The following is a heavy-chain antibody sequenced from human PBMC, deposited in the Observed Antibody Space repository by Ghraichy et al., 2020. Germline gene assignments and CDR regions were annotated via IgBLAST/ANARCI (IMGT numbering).Heavy chain of an antibody. CDR2: IYHSGST. Sequence: SQTLSLTCAVSGYSISSGYYWGWIRQPPGKGLEWIGSIYHSGSTYYNPSLKSRVTISVDTSKNQFSLKLSSVTAADTAVYYCARDKYQLRVLRYGPHAFDIWGQGTMVTVSS. CDR1: GYSISSGYY. CDR3: ARDKYQLRVLRYGPHAFDI. J-gene: IGHJ3*02. D-gene: IGHD2-2*01. V-gene: IGHV4-38-2*02.